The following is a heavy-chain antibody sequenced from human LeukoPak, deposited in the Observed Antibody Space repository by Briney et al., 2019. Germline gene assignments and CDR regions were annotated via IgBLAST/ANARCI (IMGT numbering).Heavy chain of an antibody. J-gene: IGHJ3*01. V-gene: IGHV3-23*01. Sequence: LAGGSLRLSCAASGFTFSSYAMSWVRQAPGKGLEWVSAISGSGGSTYYADSVKGRFTISRDTSKNTLLLQMNSLRADDTALYFCARRLSLRFDAFAVWGPGTVVTVSS. CDR2: ISGSGGST. CDR1: GFTFSSYA. D-gene: IGHD3-3*01. CDR3: ARRLSLRFDAFAV.